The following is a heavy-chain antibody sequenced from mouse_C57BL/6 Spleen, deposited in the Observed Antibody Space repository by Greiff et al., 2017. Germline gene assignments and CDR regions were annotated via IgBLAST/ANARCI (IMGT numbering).Heavy chain of an antibody. J-gene: IGHJ4*01. V-gene: IGHV5-4*01. CDR1: GFTFSSYA. Sequence: EVQVVESGGGLVKPGGSLKLSCAASGFTFSSYAMSWVRQTPEKRLEWVATISDGGSYTYYPDNVKGRFTISSDNAKNNLYLQMSHLKSEDTAMYYCAREGYYGSSPHYYAMDYWGQGTSVTVSS. CDR2: ISDGGSYT. CDR3: AREGYYGSSPHYYAMDY. D-gene: IGHD1-1*01.